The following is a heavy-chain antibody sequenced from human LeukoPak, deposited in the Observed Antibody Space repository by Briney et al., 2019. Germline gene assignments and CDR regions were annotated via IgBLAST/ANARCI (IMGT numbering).Heavy chain of an antibody. CDR2: ISWNSGSI. CDR1: GFTFDDYA. J-gene: IGHJ4*02. CDR3: AKDIGRVYSSSSIGT. Sequence: GGSLRLSCAASGFTFDDYAMHWVRQAPGKGLEWVSGISWNSGSIGYADFVKGRFTFSRDNAKNSLYLQMNSLRAEDTALYYCAKDIGRVYSSSSIGTWGQGTLVTVSS. D-gene: IGHD6-13*01. V-gene: IGHV3-9*01.